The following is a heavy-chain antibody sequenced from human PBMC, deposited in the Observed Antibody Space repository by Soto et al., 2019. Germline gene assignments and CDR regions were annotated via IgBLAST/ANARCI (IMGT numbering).Heavy chain of an antibody. CDR2: IYYSGST. CDR3: ARGEYYDSSGYPAFDI. Sequence: SETLSLTCTVSGGSIITYYWSWIRQPPGKGLECIGFIYYSGSTNYNPSLKSRVTISVDTSKNQFSLKLSSVTAADTAVYYCARGEYYDSSGYPAFDIWGQGTMVTVSS. V-gene: IGHV4-59*01. D-gene: IGHD3-22*01. J-gene: IGHJ3*02. CDR1: GGSIITYY.